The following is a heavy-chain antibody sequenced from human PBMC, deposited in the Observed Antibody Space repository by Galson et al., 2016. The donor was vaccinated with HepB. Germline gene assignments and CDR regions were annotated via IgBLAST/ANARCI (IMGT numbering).Heavy chain of an antibody. Sequence: SLRLSCAASGFTFSNFGMHWVRQAPGKGLERVAVIWDDGTDKYYLDSVKGRFTISRDNSRKTLYLQMNSLRAEDTAVYYCARESSGTTLGALDYWGQGTLVTVYS. D-gene: IGHD1-1*01. J-gene: IGHJ4*02. V-gene: IGHV3-33*01. CDR2: IWDDGTDK. CDR1: GFTFSNFG. CDR3: ARESSGTTLGALDY.